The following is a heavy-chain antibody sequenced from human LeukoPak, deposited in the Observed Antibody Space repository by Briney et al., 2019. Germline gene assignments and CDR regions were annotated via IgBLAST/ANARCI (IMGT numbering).Heavy chain of an antibody. D-gene: IGHD6-13*01. CDR2: ISAYNGNT. J-gene: IGHJ4*02. Sequence: GASVKVSCKASGYTFTSYGISRVRQAPGQGLEWMGWISAYNGNTNYAQKLQGRVTMTTDTSTSTAYMELRSLRSDDTAVYYCARDRTAAAALDFDYWGQGTLVTVSS. V-gene: IGHV1-18*04. CDR3: ARDRTAAAALDFDY. CDR1: GYTFTSYG.